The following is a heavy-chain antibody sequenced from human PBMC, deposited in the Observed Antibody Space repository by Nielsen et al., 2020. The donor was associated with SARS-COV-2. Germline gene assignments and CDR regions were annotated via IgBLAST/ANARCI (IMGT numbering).Heavy chain of an antibody. D-gene: IGHD3-10*01. Sequence: SETLSLTCTVSGGSISSGGYYWSWIRQHPGKGLEWIGYIYYSGSTYYNPSLKSRVTISVDTSKNQFSLKLSSVTAADTAVYYCARGGRSFWFDPWGQGTLVTVSS. V-gene: IGHV4-31*03. CDR2: IYYSGST. CDR1: GGSISSGGYY. J-gene: IGHJ5*02. CDR3: ARGGRSFWFDP.